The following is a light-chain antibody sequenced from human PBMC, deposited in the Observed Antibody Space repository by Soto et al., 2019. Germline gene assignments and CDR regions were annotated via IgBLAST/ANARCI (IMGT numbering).Light chain of an antibody. CDR2: DNY. CDR1: SSNIENNY. CDR3: GTWDTSLSVVV. J-gene: IGLJ2*01. V-gene: IGLV1-51*01. Sequence: QSVLTQPPSVSAAPGQRVTISCSGSSSNIENNYVSWYQQLPGTAPKLLIYDNYKRPSGTPDRFSGSKSATSATLGITGLQTGDEADYYCGTWDTSLSVVVFGGGTKLTVL.